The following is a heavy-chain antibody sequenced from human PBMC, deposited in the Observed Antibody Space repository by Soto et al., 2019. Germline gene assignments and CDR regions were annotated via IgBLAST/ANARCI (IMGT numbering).Heavy chain of an antibody. J-gene: IGHJ4*02. V-gene: IGHV3-48*01. Sequence: GGSLXLSCVASGFXFSIYSMNWVXQAPGKGLEWVSYISSSSSTIYYADSVKGRFTISRDNAKNSLYLQMNSLRAEDTAVYYCASQKYCTSSRCLNWGQGTLVTVSS. CDR1: GFXFSIYS. D-gene: IGHD2-2*01. CDR3: ASQKYCTSSRCLN. CDR2: ISSSSSTI.